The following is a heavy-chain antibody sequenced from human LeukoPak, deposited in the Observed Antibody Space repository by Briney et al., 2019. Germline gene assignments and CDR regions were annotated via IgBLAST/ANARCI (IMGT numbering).Heavy chain of an antibody. CDR1: GFFFGAFW. CDR3: GRALGYYSGASL. D-gene: IGHD2-15*01. V-gene: IGHV3-74*03. Sequence: GGSLRLSCEVSGFFFGAFWMHWVRQAPGKGLEWVSRIKRDGTSTTYADSVKGRFTISGDSAKNTVYLQMNSLRADDTAVYYCGRALGYYSGASLWGQGTLVTVSS. J-gene: IGHJ4*02. CDR2: IKRDGTST.